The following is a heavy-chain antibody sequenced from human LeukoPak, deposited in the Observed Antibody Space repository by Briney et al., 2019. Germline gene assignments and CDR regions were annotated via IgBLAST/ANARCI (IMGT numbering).Heavy chain of an antibody. CDR3: ARDLLRYYYDASGLDY. J-gene: IGHJ4*02. D-gene: IGHD3-22*01. Sequence: GGSLRLSCAASGFTFSSSGMHWVRQAPGKGLEWVAVIWYDGSNKYYADSVKGRFTISRDNSKNTLYLLMNSLRAEDTAVYFCARDLLRYYYDASGLDYWGQGTLVTVSS. CDR2: IWYDGSNK. CDR1: GFTFSSSG. V-gene: IGHV3-33*01.